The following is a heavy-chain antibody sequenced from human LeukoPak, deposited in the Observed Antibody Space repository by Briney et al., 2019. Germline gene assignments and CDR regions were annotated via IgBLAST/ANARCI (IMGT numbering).Heavy chain of an antibody. CDR1: GGSISSSSYY. CDR2: IYYSGST. V-gene: IGHV4-39*02. Sequence: PSETLSLTCTVSGGSISSSSYYWGWIRQPPGKELEWIGSIYYSGSTYYNPSLKSRVTISVDTSKNQFSLKLSSVTAADTAVYYCARDAFFTRIAAAAPDAFDIWGQGTMVTVSS. J-gene: IGHJ3*02. D-gene: IGHD6-13*01. CDR3: ARDAFFTRIAAAAPDAFDI.